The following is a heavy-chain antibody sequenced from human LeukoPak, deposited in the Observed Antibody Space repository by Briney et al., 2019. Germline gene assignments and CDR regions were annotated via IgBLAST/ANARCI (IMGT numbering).Heavy chain of an antibody. D-gene: IGHD5-12*01. Sequence: PSETLSLTCTVSGGSISSSSYYWGWIRQPPGKGLEWIGSIYYSGSTYYNPSLKSRVTISVDTSKNQFSLKLSSVTAADTAVYYCARLGVYGGYDYGTGYWGQGTLVTVSS. CDR3: ARLGVYGGYDYGTGY. J-gene: IGHJ4*02. CDR2: IYYSGST. V-gene: IGHV4-39*01. CDR1: GGSISSSSYY.